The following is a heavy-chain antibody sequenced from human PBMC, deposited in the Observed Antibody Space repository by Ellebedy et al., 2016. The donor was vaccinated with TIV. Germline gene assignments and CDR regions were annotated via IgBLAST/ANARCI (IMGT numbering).Heavy chain of an antibody. CDR1: GFIFSSYG. J-gene: IGHJ4*02. CDR2: ISSSSSYI. V-gene: IGHV3-21*01. CDR3: ARGSGRLDY. Sequence: GESLKISXVVSGFIFSSYGMHWVRQAPGKGLEWVSSISSSSSYIYYADSVKGRFTISRDNAKNSLYLQMNSLRAEDTAVYYCARGSGRLDYWGQGTLVTVSS. D-gene: IGHD3-10*01.